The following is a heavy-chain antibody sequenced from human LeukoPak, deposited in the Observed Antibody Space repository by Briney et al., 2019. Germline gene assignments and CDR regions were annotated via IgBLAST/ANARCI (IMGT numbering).Heavy chain of an antibody. Sequence: SETLSLTCTVSGGSISSYYWSWIRQPAGKGLEWVGRIYTSGSTNYNPSLKSRVTISVDKSKNQFSLKLSSVTAADTAVYYCAGTYYYDSSGYYYRYWGQGALVTVPS. CDR2: IYTSGST. CDR3: AGTYYYDSSGYYYRY. D-gene: IGHD3-22*01. V-gene: IGHV4-4*07. CDR1: GGSISSYY. J-gene: IGHJ4*02.